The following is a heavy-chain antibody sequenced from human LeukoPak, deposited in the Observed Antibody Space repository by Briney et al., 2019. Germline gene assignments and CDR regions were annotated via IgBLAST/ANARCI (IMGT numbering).Heavy chain of an antibody. Sequence: SGGSLRLSCAASGFNFRSYSMDWVRQAPGKGLEWVSSITGSSSYISYADSAKGRFTISRDNAENSLFLQMNSLRREDTAVYFCVRDRLEGGETFDSWGQGTLVTVSS. J-gene: IGHJ4*02. CDR3: VRDRLEGGETFDS. D-gene: IGHD1-1*01. CDR2: ITGSSSYI. CDR1: GFNFRSYS. V-gene: IGHV3-21*01.